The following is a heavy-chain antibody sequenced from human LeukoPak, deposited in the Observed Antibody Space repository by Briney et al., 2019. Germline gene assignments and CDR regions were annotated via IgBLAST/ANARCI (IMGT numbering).Heavy chain of an antibody. J-gene: IGHJ4*02. D-gene: IGHD3-22*01. CDR1: VYSFTNYG. V-gene: IGHV1-18*01. Sequence: ASVTVSFKSSVYSFTNYGITWVRQAPGQGLEWMGLISAYNGNTNYAQKLQDRVAMTTDTPTSTDYMEMRSLSSDDTAVYYCARGFTYFYDSSGYPILGYWGQGTLVTVSS. CDR3: ARGFTYFYDSSGYPILGY. CDR2: ISAYNGNT.